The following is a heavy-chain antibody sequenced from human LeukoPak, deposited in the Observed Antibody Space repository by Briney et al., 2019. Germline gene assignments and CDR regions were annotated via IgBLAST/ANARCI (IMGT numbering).Heavy chain of an antibody. CDR1: GGSFSGYY. J-gene: IGHJ5*02. D-gene: IGHD3-10*01. Sequence: SETLSLTCAVYGGSFSGYYWGWIRQPPGKGLEWIGSISYSGTTYYNPSLKSRVTISVNPSKNQFSLKLNSVTAADTAVYYCARGGYYGSGNDFRFDPWGQGTLVTVSS. CDR2: ISYSGTT. CDR3: ARGGYYGSGNDFRFDP. V-gene: IGHV4-34*01.